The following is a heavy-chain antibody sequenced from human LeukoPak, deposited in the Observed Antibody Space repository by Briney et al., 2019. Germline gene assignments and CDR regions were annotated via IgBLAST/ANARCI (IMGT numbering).Heavy chain of an antibody. D-gene: IGHD2-15*01. CDR1: GFTLNMYS. J-gene: IGHJ6*03. CDR2: VWCSNSLI. V-gene: IGHV3-48*01. Sequence: PGGFLRLSCAASGFTLNMYSMNLVRQGPRKGLEWVSYVWCSNSLIYYSDSVRGRFTISRDSATNSVSLQMNSLRVEDTAVYYCAREDGYCSGGSCYTWYYMDVWGKGTTVTVSS. CDR3: AREDGYCSGGSCYTWYYMDV.